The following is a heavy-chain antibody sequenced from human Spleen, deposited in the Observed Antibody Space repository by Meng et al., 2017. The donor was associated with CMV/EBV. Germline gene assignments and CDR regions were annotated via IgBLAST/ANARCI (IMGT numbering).Heavy chain of an antibody. V-gene: IGHV1-18*01. D-gene: IGHD2-2*01. CDR2: ISGYNGRT. CDR1: GYPFISYG. J-gene: IGHJ6*02. Sequence: ASVKVSCKTSGYPFISYGISWVRQAPGKGLEWMGWISGYNGRTNYAQKLQGRVTMTTDTSTSTAYMELRSLRSDDTAVYYCARDGCSSTSCYLFRRYGMDVWGQGTTVTVSS. CDR3: ARDGCSSTSCYLFRRYGMDV.